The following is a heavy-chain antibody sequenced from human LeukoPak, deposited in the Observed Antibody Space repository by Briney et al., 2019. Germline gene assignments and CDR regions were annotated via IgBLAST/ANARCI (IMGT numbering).Heavy chain of an antibody. J-gene: IGHJ6*02. Sequence: HPGGSLRLSCAVSGLTFNNYAMSWVRQAPGKGLEWVANIKQDGSETYYVDSVKGRFTISRDNAKNSLHLQMNSLRAEDTAVYYCTRGRRRDPTGSSYYYGMDVWGQGTTVAVSS. CDR1: GLTFNNYA. V-gene: IGHV3-7*01. CDR2: IKQDGSET. D-gene: IGHD1-1*01. CDR3: TRGRRRDPTGSSYYYGMDV.